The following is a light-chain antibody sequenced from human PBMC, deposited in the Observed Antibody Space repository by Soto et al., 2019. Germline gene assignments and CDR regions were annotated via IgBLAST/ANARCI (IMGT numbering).Light chain of an antibody. Sequence: DIQMTQSPSSLSASVGDRVTITCQASQDISNNLNWYQQKPGKAPKVLIYDASTLQSGVPARFSGRGFGTEFTLTISNLQPDDSATYYCQQYNSYVPYTFGQGTKLEIK. CDR2: DAS. J-gene: IGKJ2*01. CDR1: QDISNN. CDR3: QQYNSYVPYT. V-gene: IGKV1-16*01.